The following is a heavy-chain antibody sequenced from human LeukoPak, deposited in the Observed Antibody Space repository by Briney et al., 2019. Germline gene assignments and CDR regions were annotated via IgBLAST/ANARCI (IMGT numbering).Heavy chain of an antibody. Sequence: AGGSPRLSCAASGFTFSSYAMSWVRQAPGKGLEWVSAISGSGGSTYYADSVKGRFTISRDNSKNTLYLQMNSLRAEDTAVYYCALYSSSWYYYYYGMDVWGQGTTVTVSS. D-gene: IGHD6-13*01. V-gene: IGHV3-23*01. CDR3: ALYSSSWYYYYYGMDV. CDR1: GFTFSSYA. J-gene: IGHJ6*02. CDR2: ISGSGGST.